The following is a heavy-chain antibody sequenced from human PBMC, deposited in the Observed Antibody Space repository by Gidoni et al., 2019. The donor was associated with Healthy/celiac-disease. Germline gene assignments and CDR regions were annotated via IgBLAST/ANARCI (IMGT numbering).Heavy chain of an antibody. Sequence: EVQLVESGGGLVQPGGSLRLSCAASGFTFSCYEMNWVRQAPGKGLEWVSYISSRGITIYYADSVKGRFTISRDNAKNSLYLQMNSLRAEDTAVYYCARVVVTAAYYFDYWGQEPWSPSPQ. J-gene: IGHJ4*01. D-gene: IGHD2-21*02. CDR1: GFTFSCYE. CDR3: ARVVVTAAYYFDY. V-gene: IGHV3-48*03. CDR2: ISSRGITI.